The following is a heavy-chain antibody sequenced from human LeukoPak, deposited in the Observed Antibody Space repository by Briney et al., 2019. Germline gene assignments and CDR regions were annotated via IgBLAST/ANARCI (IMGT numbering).Heavy chain of an antibody. CDR1: GFTFSSYW. J-gene: IGHJ4*02. V-gene: IGHV3-7*01. CDR3: AREDYYDSSGYYSFDY. D-gene: IGHD3-22*01. CDR2: IKQDGSEK. Sequence: GGSLRLSCAASGFTFSSYWMSWVRQAPGKGLEWVANIKQDGSEKYYVDSVKGRFTISRDNAKNSLYLQMNSLRAEDTAVYYCAREDYYDSSGYYSFDYWGQGTLVTVSS.